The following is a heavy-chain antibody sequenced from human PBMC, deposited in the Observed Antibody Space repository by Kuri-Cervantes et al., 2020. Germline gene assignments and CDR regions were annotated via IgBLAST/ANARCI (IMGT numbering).Heavy chain of an antibody. Sequence: GGSLRLSCAASGFTFDDYAMHWVRQAPGKGLEWVSGISWNSGSIGYADSVKGRFTISRDNAKNSLYLQMNSLRAEDTALYYCAKAATYGSPYDYWGQGTLVTVSS. CDR1: GFTFDDYA. D-gene: IGHD4-17*01. J-gene: IGHJ4*02. CDR2: ISWNSGSI. V-gene: IGHV3-9*01. CDR3: AKAATYGSPYDY.